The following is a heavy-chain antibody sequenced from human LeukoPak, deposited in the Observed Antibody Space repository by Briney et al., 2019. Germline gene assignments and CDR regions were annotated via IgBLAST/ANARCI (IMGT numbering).Heavy chain of an antibody. CDR1: VFTVSSYA. CDR2: ISGSGGST. D-gene: IGHD4-17*01. Sequence: PGGSLRLSCAASVFTVSSYAMSWVRQAPGKGLEWVSAISGSGGSTYYADSVKGRFTISRDNSKNTLYLQMNSLRAEDTAVYYCAKDLGTVTSSDPWGQGTLVTVSS. J-gene: IGHJ5*02. V-gene: IGHV3-23*01. CDR3: AKDLGTVTSSDP.